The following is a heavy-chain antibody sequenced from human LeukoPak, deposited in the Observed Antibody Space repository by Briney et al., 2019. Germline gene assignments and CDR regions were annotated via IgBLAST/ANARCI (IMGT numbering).Heavy chain of an antibody. D-gene: IGHD4/OR15-4a*01. J-gene: IGHJ6*03. CDR3: ARGPGLYYYYYYYMDV. V-gene: IGHV4-34*01. Sequence: PSETLSPTCAFYGGSFSGYYWSWIRQPPGKGLEWIGEINDSGSTNYNPSLKSRVTISVDTSKEQFSLKLNSVTAADTAVYYWARGPGLYYYYYYYMDVWSKGTTVTISS. CDR1: GGSFSGYY. CDR2: INDSGST.